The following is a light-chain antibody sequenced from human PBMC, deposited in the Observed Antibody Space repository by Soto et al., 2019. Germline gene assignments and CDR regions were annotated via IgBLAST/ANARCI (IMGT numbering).Light chain of an antibody. CDR3: QQRSDSIT. CDR2: DAS. V-gene: IGKV3-11*01. Sequence: EIVLTQSPGTLSLSTGERATLSCRASQSVDSSYLAWFQQRPGQTPRLLIYDASTRAPGIPARFSGRGSGADFTLTISSLEPEDFAVYYCQQRSDSITFGQGTRLEI. CDR1: QSVDSSY. J-gene: IGKJ5*01.